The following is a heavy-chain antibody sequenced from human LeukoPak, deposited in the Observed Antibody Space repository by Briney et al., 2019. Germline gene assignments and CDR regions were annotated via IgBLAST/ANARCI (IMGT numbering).Heavy chain of an antibody. J-gene: IGHJ2*01. D-gene: IGHD2-2*01. CDR3: VRSGGYCSTITCHVDYFGL. Sequence: SETLSLTCTVSNGSISSYYWSWIRQPAGKGLEWIGRIYISGTTNYSPSLKSRVTISIDTSKNQFSLKLSSVTAADTAVYYCVRSGGYCSTITCHVDYFGLWGRGTLVTVSS. V-gene: IGHV4-4*07. CDR2: IYISGTT. CDR1: NGSISSYY.